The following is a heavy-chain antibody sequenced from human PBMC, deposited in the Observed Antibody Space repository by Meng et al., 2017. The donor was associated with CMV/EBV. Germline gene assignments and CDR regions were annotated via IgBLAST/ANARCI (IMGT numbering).Heavy chain of an antibody. Sequence: GSLRLPCAVYGGSFSGYYWSWIRQPPGKGLEWIGEINHSGTTNYNPSLKSRVTISVDTSKNQFSLKLSSVTAADTAVYYCARGRLGYCSGGSCYTGRFFYFDYWGQGTLVTVSS. J-gene: IGHJ4*02. D-gene: IGHD2-15*01. CDR3: ARGRLGYCSGGSCYTGRFFYFDY. V-gene: IGHV4-34*01. CDR1: GGSFSGYY. CDR2: INHSGTT.